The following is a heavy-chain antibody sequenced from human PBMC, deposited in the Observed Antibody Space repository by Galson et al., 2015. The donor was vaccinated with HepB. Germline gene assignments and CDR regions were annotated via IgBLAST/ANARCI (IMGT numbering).Heavy chain of an antibody. CDR1: GYTFTSYG. J-gene: IGHJ4*02. CDR2: ISAYNGNT. D-gene: IGHD2-15*01. V-gene: IGHV1-18*01. Sequence: SVKVSCKASGYTFTSYGISWVRQAPGQGLEWVGWISAYNGNTNYAQKLQGRVTMTTDTSTSTAYMELRSLRSDDTAVYYCATTLVPSGGCYVFDYWGQGTLVTVSS. CDR3: ATTLVPSGGCYVFDY.